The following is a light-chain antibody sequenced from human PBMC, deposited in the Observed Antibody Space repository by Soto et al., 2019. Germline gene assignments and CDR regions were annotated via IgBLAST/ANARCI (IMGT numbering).Light chain of an antibody. CDR2: DVS. V-gene: IGLV2-14*01. CDR3: SSYTSSSTQI. Sequence: QSVLTQPASVSGSPGQSITISCTGTSSDVGGYNYVSWYQQHPGKAPKLMIYDVSNRPSGVSNRFSGSKSGNTASLTISGLQADDEADYYCSSYTSSSTQIFRTGTKVTVL. CDR1: SSDVGGYNY. J-gene: IGLJ1*01.